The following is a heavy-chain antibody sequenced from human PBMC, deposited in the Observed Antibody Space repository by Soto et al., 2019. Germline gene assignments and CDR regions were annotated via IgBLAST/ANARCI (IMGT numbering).Heavy chain of an antibody. J-gene: IGHJ4*02. CDR2: INHSGST. Sequence: SETLSLTCAVYGGSFSGYYWSWVRQPPGKGLEWIGEINHSGSTNYNPSLKSRVTISVDTSKNQFSLKLSSVTAADTAVYYCARGPRVKTYYDILTGYWDYWGQGTLVTVS. CDR3: ARGPRVKTYYDILTGYWDY. CDR1: GGSFSGYY. D-gene: IGHD3-9*01. V-gene: IGHV4-34*01.